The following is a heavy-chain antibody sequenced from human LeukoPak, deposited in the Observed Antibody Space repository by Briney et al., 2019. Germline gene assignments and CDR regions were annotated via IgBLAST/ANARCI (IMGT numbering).Heavy chain of an antibody. CDR2: ISAYNGNK. J-gene: IGHJ4*02. CDR3: ARVYGIAAAGEGAY. CDR1: GYTFTSYG. Sequence: GASVTVSCKASGYTFTSYGISWVRQAPGQGRDWMGWISAYNGNKNYAQKLQGRVTMTTDTSTSTAYMELRSLRSDDTAVYYCARVYGIAAAGEGAYWGQGTLVTVSS. V-gene: IGHV1-18*01. D-gene: IGHD6-13*01.